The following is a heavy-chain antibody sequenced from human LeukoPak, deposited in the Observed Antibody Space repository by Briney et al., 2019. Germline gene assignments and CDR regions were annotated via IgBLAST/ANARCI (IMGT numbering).Heavy chain of an antibody. V-gene: IGHV1-2*02. CDR1: GYTFTAYY. CDR2: INPNSGAT. D-gene: IGHD2-21*02. J-gene: IGHJ4*02. CDR3: ARGGDYRFTY. Sequence: ASVMVSCKASGYTFTAYYMYWVRQAPGQGLEWMGWINPNSGATKHAQKFQGRVTLTRDTSISTVYMEVNSLVSDDTAVYYCARGGDYRFTYWGQGTLVTVS.